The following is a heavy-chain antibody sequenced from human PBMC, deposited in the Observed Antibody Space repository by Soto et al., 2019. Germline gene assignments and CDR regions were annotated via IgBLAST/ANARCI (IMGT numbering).Heavy chain of an antibody. Sequence: GASVKVSCKASGYTFTSYAMHWVRQAPGQRLEWMGWINAGNGNTKYSQKFQGRVTITRDTSASTVYMELSSLRSEDTAVYYRARVSGWYFLDYWGQGTLVTVSS. J-gene: IGHJ4*02. D-gene: IGHD6-19*01. CDR2: INAGNGNT. V-gene: IGHV1-3*01. CDR3: ARVSGWYFLDY. CDR1: GYTFTSYA.